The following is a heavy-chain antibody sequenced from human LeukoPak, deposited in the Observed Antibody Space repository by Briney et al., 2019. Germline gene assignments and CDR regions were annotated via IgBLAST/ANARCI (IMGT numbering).Heavy chain of an antibody. CDR1: GFTFSNAW. CDR2: IKSKTDGGTT. CDR3: ARDFMVRGVMGTAEDYYGMDV. D-gene: IGHD3-10*01. J-gene: IGHJ6*02. V-gene: IGHV3-15*01. Sequence: GGSLRLSCAASGFTFSNAWMSWVRQAPGKGLEWVGRIKSKTDGGTTDYAAPVKGRFTISRDDSKNTLYLQMNSLKTEDTAVYYCARDFMVRGVMGTAEDYYGMDVWGQGTTVTVSS.